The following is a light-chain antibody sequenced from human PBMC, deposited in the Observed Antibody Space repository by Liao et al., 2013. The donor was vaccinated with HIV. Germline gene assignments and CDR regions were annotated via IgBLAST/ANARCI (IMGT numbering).Light chain of an antibody. V-gene: IGLV3-25*03. Sequence: SYELTQPPSVSVAPGKTARITCGGNNIGSKSVHWYQQKPGQAPVLVIYKDSERPSGTPERFSGSTSGTTVTLTISGVQAEDEADYYCQSADSSATPPVVFGGGTKLTVL. J-gene: IGLJ2*01. CDR2: KDS. CDR3: QSADSSATPPVV. CDR1: NIGSKS.